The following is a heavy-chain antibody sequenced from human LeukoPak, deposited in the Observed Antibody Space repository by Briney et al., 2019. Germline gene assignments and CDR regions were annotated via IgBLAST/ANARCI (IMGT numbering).Heavy chain of an antibody. J-gene: IGHJ4*02. CDR2: IKQDGSEK. D-gene: IGHD1-26*01. V-gene: IGHV3-7*01. CDR1: GFTFSSYW. Sequence: GGSLRLSCAASGFTFSSYWMTWVRQAPGKGLEWVANIKQDGSEKCYVDSVKGRFTISRDNAKNSLYLQMNSLRAEDTAVYYCARDDGGSYPTTLEYWGQGTLVTVSS. CDR3: ARDDGGSYPTTLEY.